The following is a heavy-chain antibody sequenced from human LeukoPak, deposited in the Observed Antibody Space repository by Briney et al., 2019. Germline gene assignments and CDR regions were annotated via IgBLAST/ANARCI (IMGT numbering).Heavy chain of an antibody. V-gene: IGHV3-23*01. Sequence: GGSLRLSCAASGFTFSSYAMSWVRQAPGKGLEWVSAISGSGGSTYYADSVKGRFTISRDNAKNSLYLQMNSLRAEDTAVYYCARAYYYGSGSYPDSWGQGTLVTVSS. CDR3: ARAYYYGSGSYPDS. D-gene: IGHD3-10*01. CDR1: GFTFSSYA. J-gene: IGHJ5*01. CDR2: ISGSGGST.